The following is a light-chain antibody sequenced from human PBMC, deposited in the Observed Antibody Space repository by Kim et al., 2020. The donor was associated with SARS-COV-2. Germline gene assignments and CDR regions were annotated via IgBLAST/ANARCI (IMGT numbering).Light chain of an antibody. CDR1: QSISGW. Sequence: ASVGDRVTITGRASQSISGWLAWYQQKPGKAPKVLLYQASNLESGVPTRFSGSGSGTEFTLTISGLQHDDFATYYCHQYKTYSWAFGQGTKVDIK. CDR2: QAS. J-gene: IGKJ1*01. CDR3: HQYKTYSWA. V-gene: IGKV1-5*03.